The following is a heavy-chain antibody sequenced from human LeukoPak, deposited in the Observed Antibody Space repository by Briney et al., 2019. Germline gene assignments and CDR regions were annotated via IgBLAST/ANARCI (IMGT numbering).Heavy chain of an antibody. J-gene: IGHJ4*02. CDR1: GGSISSYY. CDR2: IYTSGST. D-gene: IGHD6-13*01. CDR3: AREERTFYSSWSPFDY. Sequence: SETLSLTCTVSGGSISSYYWSWIRQPAGKGLEWIGRIYTSGSTNYNPSLKSRVTMSVDTSKNQFSLKLSSVTAADTAVYYCAREERTFYSSWSPFDYWGQGTLVTVSS. V-gene: IGHV4-4*07.